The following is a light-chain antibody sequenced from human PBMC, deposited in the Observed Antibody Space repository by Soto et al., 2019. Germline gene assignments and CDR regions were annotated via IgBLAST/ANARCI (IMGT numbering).Light chain of an antibody. V-gene: IGKV3-11*01. CDR2: DAS. J-gene: IGKJ2*01. Sequence: EIGLTQSPATLSLSPGERATLSCSASQSVSSYLAWYQQKPGQAPRLLIYDASNRATGIPARFSGSESGTDFTLTISSLEPEDFAVYYCQQRSNWPPYTFGQGTKLQIK. CDR1: QSVSSY. CDR3: QQRSNWPPYT.